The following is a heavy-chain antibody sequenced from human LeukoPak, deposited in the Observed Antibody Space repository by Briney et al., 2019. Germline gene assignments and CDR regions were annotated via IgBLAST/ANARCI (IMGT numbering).Heavy chain of an antibody. Sequence: PSETLSLTCAVYGGSFSGYYWSWIRQPPGKGLEWIGEINHSGSTNYNPSLKSRVTISVDTSKNQFSLKLSSVTAADTAVYYCARWEIRGTAHKLDYWGQGTLVTVSS. CDR3: ARWEIRGTAHKLDY. CDR2: INHSGST. V-gene: IGHV4-34*01. CDR1: GGSFSGYY. J-gene: IGHJ4*02. D-gene: IGHD1-7*01.